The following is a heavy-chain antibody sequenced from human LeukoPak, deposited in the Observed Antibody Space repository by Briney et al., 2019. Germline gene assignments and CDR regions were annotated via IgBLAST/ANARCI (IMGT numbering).Heavy chain of an antibody. J-gene: IGHJ5*02. CDR1: GYTLTELS. D-gene: IGHD6-19*01. Sequence: VASVKVSCKVSGYTLTELSMHRVRQAPGKGLEWVGGFDPEDGETIYAQKFQGRVTMTEDTSTDTAYMEQSSLRSEDTAVYYCATDFSFGSGWYWGFDPWGQGTLVTVSS. CDR3: ATDFSFGSGWYWGFDP. V-gene: IGHV1-24*01. CDR2: FDPEDGET.